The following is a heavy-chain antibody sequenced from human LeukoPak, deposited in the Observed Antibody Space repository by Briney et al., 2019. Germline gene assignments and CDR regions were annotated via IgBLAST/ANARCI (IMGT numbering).Heavy chain of an antibody. CDR3: AKDRDWNDGFNFDY. CDR1: GFTFDDYA. Sequence: GGSLGLSCAASGFTFDDYAMHWVRQAPGKGLEWVSGISWNSGSIGYADSVKGRFTISRDNSKNTLYLQMNSLRAEDTAVYYCAKDRDWNDGFNFDYWGQGTLVTVSS. D-gene: IGHD1-1*01. CDR2: ISWNSGSI. J-gene: IGHJ4*02. V-gene: IGHV3-9*01.